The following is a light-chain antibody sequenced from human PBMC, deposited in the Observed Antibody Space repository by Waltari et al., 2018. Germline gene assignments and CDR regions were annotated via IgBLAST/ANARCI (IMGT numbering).Light chain of an antibody. CDR2: GTS. J-gene: IGKJ2*03. CDR1: QSVSSN. CDR3: QHYNNWPYR. Sequence: MTQSPATLSVSPGERATLSCRASQSVSSNLAWYQQKPGQSPRLLIYGTSTRATDTPARFSGSGSGTEFTLTISSLQSGDFAVYYCQHYNNWPYRYGQGTRLEIK. V-gene: IGKV3-15*01.